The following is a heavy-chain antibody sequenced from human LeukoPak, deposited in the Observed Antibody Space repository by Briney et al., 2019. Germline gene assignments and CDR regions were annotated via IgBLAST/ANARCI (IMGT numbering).Heavy chain of an antibody. CDR2: ISAYNGNT. CDR1: GYTFTSYG. D-gene: IGHD2-21*01. CDR3: ARGGVIAPLPEYFQH. J-gene: IGHJ1*01. V-gene: IGHV1-18*01. Sequence: ASVKVSCKASGYTFTSYGISWVRQAPGQGLEWMGWISAYNGNTNYAQKLQGRVTMTTDTSTSTAYMELRSLRSDDTAVYYCARGGVIAPLPEYFQHWGQGTLVTVSS.